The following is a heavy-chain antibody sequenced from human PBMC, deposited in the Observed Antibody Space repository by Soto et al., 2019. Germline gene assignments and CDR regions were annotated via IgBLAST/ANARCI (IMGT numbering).Heavy chain of an antibody. J-gene: IGHJ4*02. Sequence: EVQLLESGGGLVQPGGSLRLSCAASGFTFSNYAVTWVRQAPGKGLEWVSTISGSGGSTYYADSVKGRFTISRDNSKNTLYLQMHSLRAEDTAVYYCAKDQGSSWCEIDYWGQGTLVTVSS. V-gene: IGHV3-23*01. CDR2: ISGSGGST. CDR1: GFTFSNYA. CDR3: AKDQGSSWCEIDY. D-gene: IGHD6-13*01.